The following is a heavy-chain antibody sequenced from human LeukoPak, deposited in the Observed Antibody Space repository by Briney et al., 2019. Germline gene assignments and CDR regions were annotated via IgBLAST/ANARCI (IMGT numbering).Heavy chain of an antibody. CDR3: ARLSGYSYGNYNYYYMDV. J-gene: IGHJ6*03. CDR1: GGSISSYY. Sequence: SETLSLTCTVSGGSISSYYWSWIRQPPGKGLEWIGYIYYSGSTNYNPSLKSRVTISVDTSKNQFSLKLSSVTAADTAVYYCARLSGYSYGNYNYYYMDVWGKGTTVTISS. CDR2: IYYSGST. D-gene: IGHD5-18*01. V-gene: IGHV4-59*01.